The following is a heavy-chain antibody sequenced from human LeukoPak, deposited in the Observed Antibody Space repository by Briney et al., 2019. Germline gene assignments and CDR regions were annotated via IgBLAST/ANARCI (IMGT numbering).Heavy chain of an antibody. Sequence: GGSLRLSCAASGFTFSDYYMSWIRQAPGMGLEWVSNISISATTIYYADSVRGRFTISRDNAKNSVYLQMNSLRAEDTAVYYCARSKYYDTSAYYYAADYWGQGALVTVSS. J-gene: IGHJ4*02. CDR3: ARSKYYDTSAYYYAADY. V-gene: IGHV3-11*04. D-gene: IGHD3-22*01. CDR1: GFTFSDYY. CDR2: ISISATTI.